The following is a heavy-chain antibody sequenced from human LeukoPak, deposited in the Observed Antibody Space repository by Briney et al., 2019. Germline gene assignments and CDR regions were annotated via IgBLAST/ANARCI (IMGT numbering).Heavy chain of an antibody. CDR1: GGSISGHY. J-gene: IGHJ4*02. CDR2: IYYSGST. CDR3: ARGGTHYDY. Sequence: PSETLSLTCTVSGGSISGHYWSWIRQPPGKGLEWIGYIYYSGSTNYNPSLKSRVTISVDTSKNQFSLKLSSVTAADTAVYYCARGGTHYDYWGQGTLVTVSS. V-gene: IGHV4-59*11. D-gene: IGHD1-26*01.